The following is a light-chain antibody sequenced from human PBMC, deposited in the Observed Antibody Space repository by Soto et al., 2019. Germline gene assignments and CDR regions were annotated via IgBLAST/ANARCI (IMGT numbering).Light chain of an antibody. Sequence: QSVLTQPPSVSGAPGQTVTISCTGSTSNIGADYDVHWYQQLPGTAPKLLIYGNSNRPSGIPDRFSGSKSVPSASLDITGLQAEDEDDYCCQSYDSSLRGVVFGGGTKLTVL. CDR3: QSYDSSLRGVV. J-gene: IGLJ2*01. CDR1: TSNIGADYD. V-gene: IGLV1-40*01. CDR2: GNS.